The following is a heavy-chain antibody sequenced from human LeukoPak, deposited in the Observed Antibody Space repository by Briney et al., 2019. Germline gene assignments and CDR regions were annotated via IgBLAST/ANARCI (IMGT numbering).Heavy chain of an antibody. D-gene: IGHD6-19*01. CDR1: GYTFTSYG. CDR2: VSAYNGNT. Sequence: GPSVNLSCKVSGYTFTSYGTSWVRRAPGQGGEWMGWVSAYNGNTNHAQPLQGRVNMTTDPSTSTAYMELSSLSSDDTAVYHCARDRNIAVAGTRHDWGQGPLVTVSS. J-gene: IGHJ4*02. CDR3: ARDRNIAVAGTRHD. V-gene: IGHV1-18*01.